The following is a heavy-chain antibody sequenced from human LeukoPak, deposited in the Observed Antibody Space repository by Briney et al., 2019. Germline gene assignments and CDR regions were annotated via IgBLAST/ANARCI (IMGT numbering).Heavy chain of an antibody. V-gene: IGHV3-23*01. CDR2: ISGSGGNT. D-gene: IGHD3-16*01. CDR3: AKKGRGNDAFDI. J-gene: IGHJ3*02. CDR1: GFTFSNYA. Sequence: GGSLRLSCAASGFTFSNYAMSWARQAPGKGLEWVSGISGSGGNTYYADSVKARFTISRDNSKNTLDLQMNSLRAEDTAAYYCAKKGRGNDAFDIWGQGTMVTVSS.